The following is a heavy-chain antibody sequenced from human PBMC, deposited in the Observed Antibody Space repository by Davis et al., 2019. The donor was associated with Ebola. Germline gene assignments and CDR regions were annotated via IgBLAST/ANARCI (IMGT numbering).Heavy chain of an antibody. CDR1: GASISSSNYY. J-gene: IGHJ5*02. D-gene: IGHD3-16*01. V-gene: IGHV4-39*07. Sequence: MPSETLSLTCTVSGASISSSNYYWGWIRQPPGKGLEWIGSIYYSGSTYYNPSLKSRVTISVDTSKNQFSLKLSSVTAADTAVYYCAREMITFGGVPRWFDPWGQGTLVTVSS. CDR2: IYYSGST. CDR3: AREMITFGGVPRWFDP.